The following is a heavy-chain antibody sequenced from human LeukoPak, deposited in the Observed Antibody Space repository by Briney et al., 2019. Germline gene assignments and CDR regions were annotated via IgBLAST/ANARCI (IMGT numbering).Heavy chain of an antibody. CDR1: GFTFSSDE. CDR3: ARDPPYYYDSSGYEGGDY. J-gene: IGHJ4*02. D-gene: IGHD3-22*01. CDR2: ISSSGSTI. Sequence: GGSLRLSCAASGFTFSSDEMNWVRQAPGKGLEWVSYISSSGSTIYYADSVKGRFTISRDNAKNSLYLQMNSLRAEDTAVYYCARDPPYYYDSSGYEGGDYWGQGTLVTVSS. V-gene: IGHV3-48*03.